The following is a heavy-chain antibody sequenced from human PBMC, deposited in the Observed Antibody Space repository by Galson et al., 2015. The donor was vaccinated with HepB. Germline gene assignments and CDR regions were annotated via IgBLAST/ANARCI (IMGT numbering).Heavy chain of an antibody. CDR1: GYTFTGYY. J-gene: IGHJ6*02. V-gene: IGHV1-2*06. Sequence: SCKASGYTFTGYYIHWVRQAPGQGLEWMGRINPISGDTNYAQRFQGRVTMTRDTSINTAYMELTRLRSDDTAVYYCATRRKGVVTSYGIDVWGQGTTVIVSS. D-gene: IGHD2-21*02. CDR2: INPISGDT. CDR3: ATRRKGVVTSYGIDV.